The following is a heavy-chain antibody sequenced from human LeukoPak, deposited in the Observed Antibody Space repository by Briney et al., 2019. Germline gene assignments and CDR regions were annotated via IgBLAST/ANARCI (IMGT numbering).Heavy chain of an antibody. J-gene: IGHJ4*02. V-gene: IGHV4-39*01. CDR1: CGSTRSSSYY. CDR3: ERLDSNSVGIGY. Sequence: SETLSLTCTWPCGSTRSSSYYWGWIRQSPGKGLEWIGSMYYSGRTYYNPSLKSRVTISVDTSKNQFSLKLTSVTAADTAVYYCERLDSNSVGIGYWGQGTLVTVSS. CDR2: MYYSGRT. D-gene: IGHD6-6*01.